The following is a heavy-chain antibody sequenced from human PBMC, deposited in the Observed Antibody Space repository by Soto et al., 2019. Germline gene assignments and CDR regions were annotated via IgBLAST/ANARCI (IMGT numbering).Heavy chain of an antibody. V-gene: IGHV3-23*01. CDR3: AKRNYYDYDAFDL. D-gene: IGHD3-22*01. CDR2: ISGNDFST. J-gene: IGHJ3*01. CDR1: GFTISSYA. Sequence: EVQLLESGGGLVQPGGSLRLSCAASGFTISSYAMSWDRQAPGKGLAWVSAISGNDFSTFYADSVKGPFTTSSDNSKSMLYMQMNSLGAEDTAVYYCAKRNYYDYDAFDLWGQGTMVTVSS.